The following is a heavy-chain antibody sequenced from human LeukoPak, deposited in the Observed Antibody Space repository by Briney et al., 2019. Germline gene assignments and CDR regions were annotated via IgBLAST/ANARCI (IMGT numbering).Heavy chain of an antibody. D-gene: IGHD3-9*01. J-gene: IGHJ4*02. CDR2: IIPIFGTA. CDR3: ARDTAYYDILTGYYQYYFDY. Sequence: SVKVSCKASGGTFSSYAISWVRQAPGQGLEWMGGIIPIFGTANYAQKFQGRVTITADESTSTAYMELSSLRSEDTAVYYCARDTAYYDILTGYYQYYFDYWGQGTLVTVSS. CDR1: GGTFSSYA. V-gene: IGHV1-69*13.